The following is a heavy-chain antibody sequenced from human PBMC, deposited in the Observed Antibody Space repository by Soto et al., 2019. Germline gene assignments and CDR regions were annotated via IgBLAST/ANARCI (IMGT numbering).Heavy chain of an antibody. J-gene: IGHJ6*02. CDR3: ARGEAPVYYYGMDV. Sequence: PGGSLRLSCAASGFTFSSYSMNWVRQAPGKGLEWVSYISSSSSTIYYADSVKGRFTISRDNAKNSLYLQMNSLRDEDTAVYYCARGEAPVYYYGMDVWGQGTTVTVSS. CDR1: GFTFSSYS. V-gene: IGHV3-48*02. CDR2: ISSSSSTI.